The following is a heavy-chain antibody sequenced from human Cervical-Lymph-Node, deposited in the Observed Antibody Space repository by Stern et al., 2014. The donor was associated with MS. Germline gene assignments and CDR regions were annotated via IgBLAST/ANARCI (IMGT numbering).Heavy chain of an antibody. CDR3: ARDAGGYFYAMDV. V-gene: IGHV1-18*01. CDR1: GYTFSRYG. CDR2: ISGHNGNT. J-gene: IGHJ6*02. Sequence: QVQLVQSGPEVKKPGASVKVSCTASGYTFSRYGIGWVRQAPGQGLEWMGWISGHNGNTNYAEKRQDRVTVTKDKSTHTAYMGVRSLTSDDTAVYFCARDAGGYFYAMDVWGQGTTVIVS. D-gene: IGHD3-10*01.